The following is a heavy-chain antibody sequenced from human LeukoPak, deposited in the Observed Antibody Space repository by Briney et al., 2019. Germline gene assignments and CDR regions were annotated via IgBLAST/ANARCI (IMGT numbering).Heavy chain of an antibody. V-gene: IGHV3-23*01. J-gene: IGHJ4*02. CDR3: ASPQSGSYYPPSFDY. CDR1: GFTFSSYA. CDR2: ISGSGGST. Sequence: GGSLRLSCAASGFTFSSYAMSWVRQAPGKGLEWVSAISGSGGSTYYADSVKGRFTISRDNSKNTLYLQMNSLRAEDTAVYYCASPQSGSYYPPSFDYWGQGTLVTVSS. D-gene: IGHD1-26*01.